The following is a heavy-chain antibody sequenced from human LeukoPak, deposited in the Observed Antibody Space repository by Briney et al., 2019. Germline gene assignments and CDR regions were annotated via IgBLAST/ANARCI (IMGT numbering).Heavy chain of an antibody. Sequence: SETLSLTCAVYGGSFSGYYWSWIRQPPGKGLEWIGEINHSGSTNYNPSLKSRVTISVDTSKNQFSLKLSSVTAADTAVYYCARVRIAAAGTKMDYLDYWSQGTLVTVSS. CDR2: INHSGST. V-gene: IGHV4-34*01. CDR1: GGSFSGYY. J-gene: IGHJ4*02. CDR3: ARVRIAAAGTKMDYLDY. D-gene: IGHD6-13*01.